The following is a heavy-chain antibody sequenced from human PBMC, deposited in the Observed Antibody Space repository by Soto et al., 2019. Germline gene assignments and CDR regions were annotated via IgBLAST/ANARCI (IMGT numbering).Heavy chain of an antibody. CDR2: IYYSGST. CDR3: ARAPSYGGNSEEFDY. D-gene: IGHD4-17*01. J-gene: IGHJ4*02. Sequence: QVQLQESGPGLVKPSQTLSLTCSVSGGSVSSGDYYCSWIRQHPGKGLEWIGYIYYSGSTYYNPSLKSRVTISVDTSKNQFSLKLGSVTAADTAVYYCARAPSYGGNSEEFDYWGQGTLVTVSS. V-gene: IGHV4-31*03. CDR1: GGSVSSGDYY.